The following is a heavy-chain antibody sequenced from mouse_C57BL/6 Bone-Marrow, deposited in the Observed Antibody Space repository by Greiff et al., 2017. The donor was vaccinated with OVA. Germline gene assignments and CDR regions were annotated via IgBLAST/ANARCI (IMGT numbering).Heavy chain of an antibody. CDR1: GYAFSSSW. CDR2: IYPGDGDT. CDR3: ARGVTMVTTVDY. D-gene: IGHD2-2*01. V-gene: IGHV1-82*01. J-gene: IGHJ2*01. Sequence: QVQLKESGPELVKPGASVKISCKASGYAFSSSWMNWVKQRPGKGLEWIGRIYPGDGDTNYNGKFKGKATLTADKSSSTAYMQLSSLTSEDSAVYFCARGVTMVTTVDYWGQGTTLTVSS.